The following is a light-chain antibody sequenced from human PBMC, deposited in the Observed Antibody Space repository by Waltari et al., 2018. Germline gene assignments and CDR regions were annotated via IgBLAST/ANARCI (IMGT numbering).Light chain of an antibody. J-gene: IGKJ2*01. CDR3: QQSSSSPWYT. CDR1: QNINNY. Sequence: DIRMTQSPSSLSASVGDRVTITCRASQNINNYLNWYQQKPAKAPKPLIYAASTLQRGVPSRFIGSGSGTDFTLTISSLQPEDFATYYCQQSSSSPWYTFGQGTKLEI. V-gene: IGKV1-39*01. CDR2: AAS.